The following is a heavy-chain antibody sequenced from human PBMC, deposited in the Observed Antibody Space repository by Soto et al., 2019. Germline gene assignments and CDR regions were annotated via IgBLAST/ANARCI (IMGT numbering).Heavy chain of an antibody. CDR1: GYTFTSYG. D-gene: IGHD1-20*01. V-gene: IGHV1-18*01. CDR3: ARAPTPLTGTTWGPYYYYMDV. J-gene: IGHJ6*03. CDR2: ISAYNGNT. Sequence: ASVKVSCKASGYTFTSYGISWVRQAPGQGLEWMGWISAYNGNTNYAQKLQGRVTMTTDTSTSTAYMELRSLRSDDTAVYYCARAPTPLTGTTWGPYYYYMDVWGKGTTVTVSS.